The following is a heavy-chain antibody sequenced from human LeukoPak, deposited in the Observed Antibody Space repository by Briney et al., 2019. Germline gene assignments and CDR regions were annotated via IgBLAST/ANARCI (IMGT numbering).Heavy chain of an antibody. Sequence: SEALSLTCAVYGGSFSGYYWSWIRQPPGKGLEWIGEINHSGSTNYNPSLKSRVTISVDTSKNQFSLKLSSVTAADTAVYYCARGPWQQLVQWPVRYYFDYWGQGTLVTLSS. CDR1: GGSFSGYY. V-gene: IGHV4-34*01. CDR2: INHSGST. CDR3: ARGPWQQLVQWPVRYYFDY. J-gene: IGHJ4*02. D-gene: IGHD6-13*01.